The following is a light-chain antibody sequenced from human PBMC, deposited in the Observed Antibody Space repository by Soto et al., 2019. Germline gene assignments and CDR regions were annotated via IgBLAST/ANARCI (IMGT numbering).Light chain of an antibody. CDR3: KHYGRE. CDR2: GAS. CDR1: QSVSSSY. V-gene: IGKV3-20*01. Sequence: EIVLTQSPGTLSLSPGERATLSCRASQSVSSSYLAWYQQKPGQAPRLLIYGASSRATGIPDRFSGSGSGTDFSSTISRLEPEDFALYYCKHYGREFGQGTKVEIK. J-gene: IGKJ1*01.